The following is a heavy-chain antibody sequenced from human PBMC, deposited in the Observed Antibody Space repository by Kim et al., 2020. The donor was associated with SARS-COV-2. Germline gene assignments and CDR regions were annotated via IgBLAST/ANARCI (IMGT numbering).Heavy chain of an antibody. V-gene: IGHV3-23*01. CDR3: AKRLGRSTPNFDY. D-gene: IGHD1-1*01. Sequence: WGSLRLSCVASGFTFSGYGMSWVRQAPGKGLEWVSAISDTGADTNYANSVKGRFIIARDNSKNTLYLEMNSLRDEDTAVYFCAKRLGRSTPNFDYWGQGTLVTVSS. CDR2: ISDTGADT. CDR1: GFTFSGYG. J-gene: IGHJ4*02.